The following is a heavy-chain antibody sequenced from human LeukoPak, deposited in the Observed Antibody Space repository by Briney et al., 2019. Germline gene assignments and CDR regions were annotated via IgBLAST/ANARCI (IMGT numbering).Heavy chain of an antibody. CDR3: AGLVVPAALDY. J-gene: IGHJ4*02. CDR1: GFTFSSYA. D-gene: IGHD2-2*01. CDR2: ISSSSSYI. Sequence: MTGGSLRLSCAASGFTFSSYAMSWVRQAPGKGLEWVSSISSSSSYIYYADSVKGRFTISRDNAKNSLYLQMNSLRAEDTAVYYCAGLVVPAALDYWGQGTLVTVSS. V-gene: IGHV3-21*01.